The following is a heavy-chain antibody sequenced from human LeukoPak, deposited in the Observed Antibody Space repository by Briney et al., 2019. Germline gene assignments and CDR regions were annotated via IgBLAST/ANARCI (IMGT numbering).Heavy chain of an antibody. CDR1: GFNFDDYA. J-gene: IGHJ4*02. V-gene: IGHV3-9*01. D-gene: IGHD2-15*01. CDR2: INWNSGNI. Sequence: GGSLRLSCAASGFNFDDYAMHWVRQAPGKGLEWVSGINWNSGNIGYVDSVKGRFTISRDNAKNSLNLQMNSLRVEDTAVYYCARDRIGWFDYWGQGTLVTVFS. CDR3: ARDRIGWFDY.